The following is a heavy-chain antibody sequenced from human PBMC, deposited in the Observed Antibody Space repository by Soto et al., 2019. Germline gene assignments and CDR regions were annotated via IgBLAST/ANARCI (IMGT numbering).Heavy chain of an antibody. CDR3: ARDSSSSGYYYGMDV. D-gene: IGHD6-6*01. V-gene: IGHV1-18*01. Sequence: QVHLVQSGAEVKKPGASVKVSCKASNETLTTYGISWVRQAPGQGLEWMGWVSGYSGHSSSAQEFQDRVIMTTDTSTNTAYMELRSLTSDDSAVYFCARDSSSSGYYYGMDVWGQRTTVTVSS. CDR2: VSGYSGHS. CDR1: NETLTTYG. J-gene: IGHJ6*02.